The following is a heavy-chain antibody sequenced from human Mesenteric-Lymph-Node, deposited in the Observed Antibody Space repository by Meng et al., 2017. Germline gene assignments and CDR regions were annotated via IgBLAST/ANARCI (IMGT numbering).Heavy chain of an antibody. V-gene: IGHV4-59*01. CDR2: IYYSGST. J-gene: IGHJ5*02. CDR3: AREGGWGSGSYGIWFDP. Sequence: GSLRLSCTVSGGSISSYYWSWIRQPPGKGLEWIGYIYYSGSTNYNPSLKSRVTISVDTSKNQFSLKLSSVTAADTAVYYCAREGGWGSGSYGIWFDPWGQGTLVTVSS. D-gene: IGHD1-26*01. CDR1: GGSISSYY.